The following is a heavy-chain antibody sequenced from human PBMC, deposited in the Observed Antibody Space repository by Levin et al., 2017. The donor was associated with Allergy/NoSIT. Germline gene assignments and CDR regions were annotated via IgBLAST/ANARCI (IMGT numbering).Heavy chain of an antibody. V-gene: IGHV3-49*03. CDR2: IRSDTHGGTS. J-gene: IGHJ5*02. CDR3: SRPIVVAGMHFDP. D-gene: IGHD3-22*01. CDR1: GFNFADYA. Sequence: GGSLRLSCSASGFNFADYATSWFRQAPGKGLEWVGFIRSDTHGGTSEYAASVRGRFTFSSDESKNIAYLQMNSLKDEDTAVYYCSRPIVVAGMHFDPWGQGTLVTVSS.